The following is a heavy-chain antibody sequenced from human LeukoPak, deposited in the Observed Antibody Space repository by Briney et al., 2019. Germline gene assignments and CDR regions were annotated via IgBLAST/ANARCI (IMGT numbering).Heavy chain of an antibody. CDR3: VSPSSGSFDY. V-gene: IGHV3-74*01. CDR1: GFTFSSHW. D-gene: IGHD6-19*01. J-gene: IGHJ4*02. Sequence: PGGSLRLSCAGSGFTFSSHWLHWVRQAPGKGLMWVSRINGDGTITTYADSVKGRFTISRDNAKNTLYLQMNGLTAEDTAVYYCVSPSSGSFDYWGQGTLLTVSS. CDR2: INGDGTIT.